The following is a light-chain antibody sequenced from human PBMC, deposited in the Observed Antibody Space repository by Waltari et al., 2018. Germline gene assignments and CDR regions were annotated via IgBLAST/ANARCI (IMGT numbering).Light chain of an antibody. CDR1: QSVSTY. CDR2: DAF. V-gene: IGKV3-11*01. CDR3: QQRSHLVT. J-gene: IGKJ4*01. Sequence: EIVLTLSPATLSLSPGETATLSCRASQSVSTYLAWYQHKPGQAPRLLIYDAFNRATGIPARFSGSGSGTDFTLTISGLEPEDFAVYFCQQRSHLVTFGGGTKVEI.